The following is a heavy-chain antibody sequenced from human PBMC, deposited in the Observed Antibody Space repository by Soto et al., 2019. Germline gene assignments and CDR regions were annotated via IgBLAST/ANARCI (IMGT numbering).Heavy chain of an antibody. CDR2: IYYSGST. CDR3: ASRYSSSWLDYYGMDV. V-gene: IGHV4-39*01. Sequence: PSETLSLTCTVSGGSISSSSYYWGWIRQPPGKGLEWIGSIYYSGSTYYNPSLKSRVTISVDTSKNQFSLKLSSVTAAGTAVYYCASRYSSSWLDYYGMDVWGQGTTVTVSS. D-gene: IGHD6-13*01. J-gene: IGHJ6*02. CDR1: GGSISSSSYY.